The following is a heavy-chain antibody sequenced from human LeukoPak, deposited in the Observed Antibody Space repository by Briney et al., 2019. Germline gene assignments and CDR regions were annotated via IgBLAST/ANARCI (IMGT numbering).Heavy chain of an antibody. V-gene: IGHV4-34*01. CDR2: INHSGST. CDR1: GGSFSGYY. CDR3: ARGRYYYGSGSYRNWFDP. Sequence: SETLSLTCAVYGGSFSGYYWSWIRQPPGKGLEGIGEINHSGSTNYNPSLKSRVTISVDTSKNQFSLKLSSVTAADTAVYYCARGRYYYGSGSYRNWFDPWGQGTLVTVSS. J-gene: IGHJ5*02. D-gene: IGHD3-10*01.